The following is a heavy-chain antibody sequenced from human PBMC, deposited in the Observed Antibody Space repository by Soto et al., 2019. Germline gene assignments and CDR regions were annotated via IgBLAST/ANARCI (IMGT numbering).Heavy chain of an antibody. CDR2: ISYDGSNK. CDR1: GFAFSSYA. CDR3: ARDLSGSGD. Sequence: QVQLVESGGGVVQPGRSLRLSCAASGFAFSSYAMHWVRQAPGKGLEWVAVISYDGSNKYYADSVKGRFTISRDNSKNPLYLQMNSLRAEDTAVYYCARDLSGSGDWGQGPLVTVSS. D-gene: IGHD3-10*01. V-gene: IGHV3-30-3*01. J-gene: IGHJ4*02.